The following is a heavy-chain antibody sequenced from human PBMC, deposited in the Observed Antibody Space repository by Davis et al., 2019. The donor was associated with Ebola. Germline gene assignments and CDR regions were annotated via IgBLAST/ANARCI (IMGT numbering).Heavy chain of an antibody. CDR3: ARHMRIYRGSGDRSHGMDV. Sequence: MPSETLSLTCAISGASISADNYWAWVRQPPGKGLEWIGQIHHRSSGSYNPSLRSRVTISIDKSKNHFSLQLSRVTAADTATYFCARHMRIYRGSGDRSHGMDVWGQGTTVTVSS. D-gene: IGHD3-10*01. CDR1: GASISADNY. J-gene: IGHJ6*02. V-gene: IGHV4-4*02. CDR2: IHHRSSG.